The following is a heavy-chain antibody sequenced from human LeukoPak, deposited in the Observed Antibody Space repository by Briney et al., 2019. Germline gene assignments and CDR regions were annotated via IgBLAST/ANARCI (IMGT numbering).Heavy chain of an antibody. CDR2: ISSRGNTV. CDR1: GFTFSDYE. V-gene: IGHV3-48*03. D-gene: IGHD1-26*01. CDR3: AWVATYYFDD. J-gene: IGHJ4*02. Sequence: GGSLRLSCAASGFTFSDYEMNWIRQTPGKGLEWISYISSRGNTVYYADSVKGRFTISRDNAKNSLFLQMNNLRVGDTGVYYCAWVATYYFDDWGQGILVTVSS.